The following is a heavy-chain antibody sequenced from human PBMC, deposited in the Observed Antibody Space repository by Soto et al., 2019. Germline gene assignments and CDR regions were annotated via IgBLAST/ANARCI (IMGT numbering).Heavy chain of an antibody. CDR2: INWNGAST. J-gene: IGHJ4*02. V-gene: IGHV3-20*04. D-gene: IGHD1-26*01. CDR1: GFTFDDYD. Sequence: ESGGGVERPGGSLRLSCAASGFTFDDYDMSWVRQAPGKGLEWVSGINWNGASTGYADSVKGRFTISRDNAKNSLYLQMNSLRAEDTALYSCARLAVGATRPLWGQGTLVTVSS. CDR3: ARLAVGATRPL.